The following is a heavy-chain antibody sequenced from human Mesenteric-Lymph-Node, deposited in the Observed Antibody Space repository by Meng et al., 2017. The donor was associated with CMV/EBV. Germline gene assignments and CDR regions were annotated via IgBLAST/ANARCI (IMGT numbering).Heavy chain of an antibody. CDR2: IRSKANSYAT. V-gene: IGHV3-73*01. CDR1: GFIFSSSA. Sequence: ETLSLTCAASGFIFSSSAMHWVRQASGKGLGWVGRIRSKANSYATAYAASVKGRFTISRDDSKNTAYLQMNSRKTEDTAVYYCTRTSSSRQPHYYYGMDVWGQGTTVTVSS. CDR3: TRTSSSRQPHYYYGMDV. D-gene: IGHD6-13*01. J-gene: IGHJ6*02.